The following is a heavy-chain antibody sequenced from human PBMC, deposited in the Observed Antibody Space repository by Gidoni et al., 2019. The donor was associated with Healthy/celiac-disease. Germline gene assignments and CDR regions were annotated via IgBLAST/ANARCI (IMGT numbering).Heavy chain of an antibody. CDR3: ASAGYSGYDSLLNFDY. CDR2: SSSSGRTI. CDR1: GFPFRTYY. V-gene: IGHV3-11*01. Sequence: QVQLVASGGGLVKPGGSLLLSCAASGFPFRTYYMSWIRQAPGKGLEWVSYSSSSGRTIYYADSVKGRFTISRDNAKNSLYLQMNSLRAEDTAVYYCASAGYSGYDSLLNFDYWGQGTLVTVSS. D-gene: IGHD5-12*01. J-gene: IGHJ4*02.